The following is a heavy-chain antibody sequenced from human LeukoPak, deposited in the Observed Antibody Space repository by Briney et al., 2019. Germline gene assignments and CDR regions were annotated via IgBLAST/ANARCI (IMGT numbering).Heavy chain of an antibody. CDR1: GYTFTGYY. CDR3: ARVIVGATAGDCFDY. CDR2: INPNSGGT. V-gene: IGHV1-2*06. Sequence: ASVKVSCKASGYTFTGYYMHWVRQATGQGLEWMGRINPNSGGTNYAQKFQGRVTMTRDTSISTAYMELSRLRSDDTAVYYCARVIVGATAGDCFDYWGQGTLVTVSS. D-gene: IGHD1-26*01. J-gene: IGHJ4*02.